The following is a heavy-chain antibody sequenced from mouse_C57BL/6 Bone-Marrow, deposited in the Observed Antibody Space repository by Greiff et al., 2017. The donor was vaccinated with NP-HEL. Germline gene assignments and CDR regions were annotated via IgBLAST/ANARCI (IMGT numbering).Heavy chain of an antibody. CDR1: GYTFTSYW. CDR2: IHPNSGST. Sequence: QVQLQQSGAELVKPGASVKLSCKASGYTFTSYWMHWVKQRPGQGLEWIGMIHPNSGSTNYNEKFKSKATLTVDKSSSTAYMQLSSLTSEDSAVYYCARYLRYYAMDYWGQGTSVTVSS. J-gene: IGHJ4*01. D-gene: IGHD5-1*01. CDR3: ARYLRYYAMDY. V-gene: IGHV1-64*01.